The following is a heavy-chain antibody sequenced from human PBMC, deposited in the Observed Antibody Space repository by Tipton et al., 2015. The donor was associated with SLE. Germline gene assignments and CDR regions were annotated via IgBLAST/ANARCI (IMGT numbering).Heavy chain of an antibody. V-gene: IGHV3-48*01. CDR1: GFTFSSYS. J-gene: IGHJ3*02. Sequence: SLRLSCAASGFTFSSYSMNWVRQAPGKGLEWVSYISRSSATKYNVDSVKGRFTISRDNAKNSLYLQMNSLRAEDTAVYYCASGDAVGFDIWGRGTMVTVSS. CDR3: ASGDAVGFDI. CDR2: ISRSSATK. D-gene: IGHD2-21*01.